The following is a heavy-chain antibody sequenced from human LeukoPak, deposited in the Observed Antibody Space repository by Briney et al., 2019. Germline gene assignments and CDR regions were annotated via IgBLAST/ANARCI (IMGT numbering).Heavy chain of an antibody. V-gene: IGHV1-18*01. CDR2: ISAYNGNT. Sequence: ASAKVSCKASGYTFTSYGISWVRQAPGQGLEWMGWISAYNGNTNYAQKLQGRVTMTTDTSTSTAYMELRSLRSDDTAVYYCARGGTIFGVVTNNWFDPWGQGTLVTVSS. J-gene: IGHJ5*02. CDR1: GYTFTSYG. CDR3: ARGGTIFGVVTNNWFDP. D-gene: IGHD3-3*01.